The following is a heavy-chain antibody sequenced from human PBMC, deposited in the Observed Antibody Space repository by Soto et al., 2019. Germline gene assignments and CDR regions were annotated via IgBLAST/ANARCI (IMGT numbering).Heavy chain of an antibody. CDR1: GGSISSSSYY. Sequence: SETLSLTCTVSGGSISSSSYYWGWIRQPPGQGLEWIGTFYYSGSTCNPSLKSRVTISVDTSKNQFSLKLSSVTAADTAVYYCARDTKIFFYHQLLSLFVLNWFDPWGQGTLVTVSS. J-gene: IGHJ5*02. CDR2: FYYSGST. D-gene: IGHD2-2*01. V-gene: IGHV4-39*07. CDR3: ARDTKIFFYHQLLSLFVLNWFDP.